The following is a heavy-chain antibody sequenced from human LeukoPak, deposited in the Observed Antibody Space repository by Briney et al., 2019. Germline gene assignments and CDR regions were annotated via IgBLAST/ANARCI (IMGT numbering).Heavy chain of an antibody. V-gene: IGHV4-34*01. CDR3: ARRGRYYYDSSGYCPFDY. J-gene: IGHJ4*02. D-gene: IGHD3-22*01. Sequence: SETLSLTCAVYGGSFSGYYWSWIRQPPGKGLEWIGEINHSGSTNYNPSLKSRVTISVDTSKNQFSLKLSSVTAADTAVYYCARRGRYYYDSSGYCPFDYWGQGTLVTVSS. CDR1: GGSFSGYY. CDR2: INHSGST.